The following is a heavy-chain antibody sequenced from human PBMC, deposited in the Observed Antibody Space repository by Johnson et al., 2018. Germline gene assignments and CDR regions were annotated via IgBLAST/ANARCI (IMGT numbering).Heavy chain of an antibody. Sequence: VQLLESGGGVVQPGRSLRLSCAASGFTFSSYGMHWVRQAPGKGLEWVAVISYDGSNKYYADSVKGRFTISRDNSKNTLYLQMNSLRAEDTAGYYCAKGPSSAFDIWGQGTIVTVSS. D-gene: IGHD2-2*01. CDR3: AKGPSSAFDI. CDR2: ISYDGSNK. J-gene: IGHJ3*02. V-gene: IGHV3-30*18. CDR1: GFTFSSYG.